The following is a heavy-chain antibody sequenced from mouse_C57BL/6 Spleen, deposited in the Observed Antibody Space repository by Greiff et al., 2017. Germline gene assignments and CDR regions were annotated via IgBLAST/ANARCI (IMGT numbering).Heavy chain of an antibody. CDR1: GYTFTSYW. Sequence: VQLQQPGAELVMPGASVKLSCKASGYTFTSYWMHWVKQRPGQGLEWIGEIDPSDSYTNYNQKFKGKSTLTVDKSSSTAYMQLSSLTSEDSAVYYGARKDDYGDYWGQGTTLTVSS. V-gene: IGHV1-69*01. CDR2: IDPSDSYT. CDR3: ARKDDYGDY. J-gene: IGHJ2*01. D-gene: IGHD2-4*01.